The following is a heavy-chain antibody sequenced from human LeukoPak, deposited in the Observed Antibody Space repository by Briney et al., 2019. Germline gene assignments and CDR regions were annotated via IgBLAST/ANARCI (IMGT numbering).Heavy chain of an antibody. V-gene: IGHV3-48*03. J-gene: IGHJ4*02. Sequence: PGGSLRLSCAASGFSFSSYEMNWVRQAPGKGLEWVAYITTSGSTVYNADSVKGRFTISRDNAKNSLYLQMNSLSAEDTAVYYCARDLSYCGGDCYSDYWGQGTLVTVSS. D-gene: IGHD2-21*02. CDR3: ARDLSYCGGDCYSDY. CDR1: GFSFSSYE. CDR2: ITTSGSTV.